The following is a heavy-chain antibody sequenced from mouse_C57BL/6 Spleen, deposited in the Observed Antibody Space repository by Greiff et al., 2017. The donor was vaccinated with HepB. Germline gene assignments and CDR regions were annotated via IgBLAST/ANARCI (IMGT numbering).Heavy chain of an antibody. CDR1: GYTFTDYY. D-gene: IGHD1-1*01. Sequence: QVQLQQSGAELVRPGASVKLSCKASGYTFTDYYINWVKQRPGQGLEWIARIYPGSGNTYYNEKFKGKATLTAEKSSSTDYMQLSSLTSEYSAVYFCASSYADYWGQGTTLTVSS. V-gene: IGHV1-76*01. CDR3: ASSYADY. J-gene: IGHJ2*01. CDR2: IYPGSGNT.